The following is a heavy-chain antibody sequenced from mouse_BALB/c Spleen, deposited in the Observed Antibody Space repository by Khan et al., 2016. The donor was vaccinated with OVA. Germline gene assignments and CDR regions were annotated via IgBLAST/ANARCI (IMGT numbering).Heavy chain of an antibody. Sequence: QVQLKESGPELVKPGASVRISCKASGYTFTTYYIHWVKQRPGQGLEWIGWIYPGSVNTKYSEKFKGKATLTAGKSSSTAYMQLSSLTSEDSAVYFCARSTLDATEAMEYWGQGTTVTVSS. D-gene: IGHD6-1*01. CDR2: IYPGSVNT. CDR3: ARSTLDATEAMEY. CDR1: GYTFTTYY. V-gene: IGHV1S56*01. J-gene: IGHJ4*01.